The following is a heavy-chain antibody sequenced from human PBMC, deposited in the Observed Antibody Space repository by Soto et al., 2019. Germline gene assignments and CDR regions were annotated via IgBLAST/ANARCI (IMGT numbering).Heavy chain of an antibody. V-gene: IGHV3-23*01. D-gene: IGHD3-10*01. J-gene: IGHJ4*02. CDR2: VSDGGRDA. CDR3: AKHFVNGEVDY. Sequence: PGGSLRLSCAASGFTFSTYAMSWVRQPPGKGLEWVSIVSDGGRDAFYADSVKGRFAISRDNSKNTLYLQMNSLTADDTAVYYCAKHFVNGEVDYWGQGTPVTVS. CDR1: GFTFSTYA.